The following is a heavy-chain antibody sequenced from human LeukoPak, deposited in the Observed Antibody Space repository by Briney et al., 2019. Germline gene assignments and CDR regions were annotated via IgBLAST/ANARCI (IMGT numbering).Heavy chain of an antibody. J-gene: IGHJ4*02. CDR2: IIPIFGTA. Sequence: SVKVSCKASGGTFSSYAISWVRQAPGQGLEWMGRIIPIFGTANYAQKLQGRVTMTTDTSTSTAYMELRSLRSDDTAVYYCARVPEYCSSTSCPDYWGQGTLVTVSS. D-gene: IGHD2-2*01. V-gene: IGHV1-69*05. CDR3: ARVPEYCSSTSCPDY. CDR1: GGTFSSYA.